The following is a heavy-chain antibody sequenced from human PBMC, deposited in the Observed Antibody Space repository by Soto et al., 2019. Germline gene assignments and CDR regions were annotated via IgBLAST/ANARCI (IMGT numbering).Heavy chain of an antibody. CDR3: ARDLGQQLFDY. J-gene: IGHJ4*02. CDR2: ISAYNGNK. V-gene: IGHV1-18*01. CDR1: GYTFTSYG. Sequence: QVQLVQSGAEVKKPGASVKVSCKASGYTFTSYGISWVRQAPGQGLEWMGWISAYNGNKKYAQKPQGRGSMTTDTSTSPAYMELRSLRSDDTAVYYCARDLGQQLFDYWGQGTLVTVSS. D-gene: IGHD6-13*01.